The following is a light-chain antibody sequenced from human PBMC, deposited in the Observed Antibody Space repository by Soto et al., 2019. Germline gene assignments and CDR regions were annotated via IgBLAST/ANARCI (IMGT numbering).Light chain of an antibody. J-gene: IGKJ1*01. Sequence: VSPGDTATLSCRASQRVSSHLAWYQQKPGQAPRLLISAATKLQSGVPSRFSGSGSGTEFTLTISSLQSEDFAEYHCQQYNNWPQTFGQGTKVDIK. V-gene: IGKV3-15*01. CDR2: AAT. CDR3: QQYNNWPQT. CDR1: QRVSSH.